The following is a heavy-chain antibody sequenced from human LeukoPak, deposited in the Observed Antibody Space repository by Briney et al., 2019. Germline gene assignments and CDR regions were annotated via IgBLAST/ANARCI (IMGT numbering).Heavy chain of an antibody. J-gene: IGHJ4*02. CDR3: ATDRPVY. CDR1: GFGGSRNY. V-gene: IGHV3-66*01. Sequence: GGPLRLSCAASGFGGSRNYVNWVRQAPGKGLEWVSVIYPGGSTYYADAVKGRFIISRDNSNNTLYLQMNNLRAEDTAVYYCATDRPVYWGQGTLVTVSS. CDR2: IYPGGST.